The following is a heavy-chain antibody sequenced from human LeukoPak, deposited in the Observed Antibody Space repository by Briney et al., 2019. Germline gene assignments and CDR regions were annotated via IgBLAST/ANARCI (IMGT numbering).Heavy chain of an antibody. CDR1: GFTFSSYG. CDR2: ISNDGGNK. V-gene: IGHV3-30*18. J-gene: IGHJ4*02. D-gene: IGHD3-10*01. Sequence: GGSLRLSCAASGFTFSSYGMHWVRQAPGKGLEWVAVISNDGGNKNYADSVKGRFTISRDNSKNTLYLQMNSLRAEDTAVYYCAKDASYYPRYFDYWGQGTLVTVSS. CDR3: AKDASYYPRYFDY.